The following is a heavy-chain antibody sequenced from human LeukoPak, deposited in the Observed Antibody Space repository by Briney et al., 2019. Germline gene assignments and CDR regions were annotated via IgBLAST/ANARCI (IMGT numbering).Heavy chain of an antibody. CDR2: ISSTGGTT. CDR1: GITFSSYG. D-gene: IGHD1-26*01. CDR3: AKDFYSGSSP. V-gene: IGHV3-23*01. Sequence: GGSLRLSCAASGITFSSYGMSWVRQAPGKGLEWVSSISSTGGTTYYADSVKGRFTISRDNSKNTLFLQMNSLRTEDTAVYYCAKDFYSGSSPWGQGTLVTVSS. J-gene: IGHJ5*02.